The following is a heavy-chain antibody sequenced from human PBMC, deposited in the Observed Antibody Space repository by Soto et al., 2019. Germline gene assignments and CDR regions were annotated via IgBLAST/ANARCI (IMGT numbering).Heavy chain of an antibody. CDR1: GYTFTSYA. CDR3: ARGSGYYYWDDY. V-gene: IGHV1-3*05. Sequence: QVQLVQSGAEEKKPGASVKVSCKASGYTFTSYAMHWVRQAPGQRLEWMGWINAGNGNTKYSQKFQGRVTITRDTSASTAYKEVSSLRSEDTAVYFCARGSGYYYWDDYWGQGTLVTVSS. J-gene: IGHJ4*02. CDR2: INAGNGNT. D-gene: IGHD3-22*01.